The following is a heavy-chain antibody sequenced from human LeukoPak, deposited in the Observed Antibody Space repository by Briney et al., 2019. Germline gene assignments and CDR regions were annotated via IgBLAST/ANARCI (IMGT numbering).Heavy chain of an antibody. CDR3: ARHPKIAAAASRRNNWFDP. D-gene: IGHD6-13*01. CDR2: INPNSGGT. V-gene: IGHV1-2*02. CDR1: GYTFTGYY. J-gene: IGHJ5*02. Sequence: ASVKVSCKASGYTFTGYYMHWVRQAPGQGLEWMGWINPNSGGTNYAQKFQGRVTMTEDTSTDTAYMELSSLRSEDTAVYYCARHPKIAAAASRRNNWFDPWGQGTLVTVSS.